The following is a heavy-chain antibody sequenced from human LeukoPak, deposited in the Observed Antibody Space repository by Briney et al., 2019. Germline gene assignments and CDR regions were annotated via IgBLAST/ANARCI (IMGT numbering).Heavy chain of an antibody. D-gene: IGHD3-16*02. V-gene: IGHV4-34*01. CDR3: ARGRIMIAFGGVIAPLDFDY. J-gene: IGHJ4*02. CDR2: INHSGST. Sequence: SETLSLTCAVYGGSFSGYYWSWIRQPPGKGLEWIGEINHSGSTNYNPSLKSRVTISVDTSKNQFSLKLSSVTAADTAVHYCARGRIMIAFGGVIAPLDFDYWGQGTLVTVSS. CDR1: GGSFSGYY.